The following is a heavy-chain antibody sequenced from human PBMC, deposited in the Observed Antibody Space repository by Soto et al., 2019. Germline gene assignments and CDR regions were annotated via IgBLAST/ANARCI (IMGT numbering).Heavy chain of an antibody. V-gene: IGHV4-34*01. Sequence: SETLSLTCAVSTESLRGCYWTWIRQSPGKGLEWIGEISQSGFTNYNPSLESRVTLSVDTSKSEFSLHLTSMTAADTAFYYCARGFFSSGWYSYFAPWGQGTPDTGSS. CDR3: ARGFFSSGWYSYFAP. J-gene: IGHJ5*02. CDR1: TESLRGCY. D-gene: IGHD6-19*01. CDR2: ISQSGFT.